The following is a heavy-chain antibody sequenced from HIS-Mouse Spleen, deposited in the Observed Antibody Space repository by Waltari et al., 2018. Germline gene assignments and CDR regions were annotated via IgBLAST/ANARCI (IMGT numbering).Heavy chain of an antibody. D-gene: IGHD6-13*01. J-gene: IGHJ2*01. V-gene: IGHV4-39*07. CDR2: IYYSGST. CDR3: AREIPYSSSWYDWYFDL. Sequence: QLQLQESGPGLVKPSETLSLNCTVSGGSLSTSSYYWGRIRPPPGKGLEWMGSIYYSGSTYYNPSLKSRVTISVDTSKNQFSLKLSSVTAADTAVYYCAREIPYSSSWYDWYFDLWGRGTLVTVSS. CDR1: GGSLSTSSYY.